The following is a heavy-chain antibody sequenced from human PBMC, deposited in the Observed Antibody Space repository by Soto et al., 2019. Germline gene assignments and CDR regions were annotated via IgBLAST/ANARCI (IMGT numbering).Heavy chain of an antibody. J-gene: IGHJ4*02. CDR2: ISCCGGSA. D-gene: IGHD2-21*01. V-gene: IGHV3-23*01. Sequence: EVQLLESGGGVVQPGGSLKLSCVASGFNFKKFAMAWVRQAAGEGLEWVSGISCCGGSASYGDSVKGRFSIARDDPKNAASLQLDSLRVEDTAQYYCGQAAGQQSVIHHFEYWGQGTLVTVS. CDR1: GFNFKKFA. CDR3: GQAAGQQSVIHHFEY.